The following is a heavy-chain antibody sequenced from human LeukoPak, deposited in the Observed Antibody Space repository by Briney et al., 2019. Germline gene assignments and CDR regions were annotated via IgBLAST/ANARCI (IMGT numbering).Heavy chain of an antibody. J-gene: IGHJ4*02. V-gene: IGHV1-8*01. CDR3: ARGFGVRLGELSLSSYFDY. CDR1: GYTFTSYD. D-gene: IGHD3-16*02. CDR2: MNPNSGNT. Sequence: GASVKVSCKASGYTFTSYDINWVRQATGQGLEWMGWMNPNSGNTGYAQKFQGRVTMTRNTSISTAYMELSSLRSEDTAVYYCARGFGVRLGELSLSSYFDYWGQGTLVTVSS.